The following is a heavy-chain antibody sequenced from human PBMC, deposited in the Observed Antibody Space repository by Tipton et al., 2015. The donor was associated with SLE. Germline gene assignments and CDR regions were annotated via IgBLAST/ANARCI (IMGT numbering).Heavy chain of an antibody. D-gene: IGHD3-10*01. V-gene: IGHV4-34*01. CDR3: ARDRVGLWFRTNYYYYYGMDV. CDR1: GESFSGYY. J-gene: IGHJ6*02. CDR2: INHSGST. Sequence: TLSLTCAVYGESFSGYYWSWIRQPPGKGLEWIGEINHSGSTNYNPSLKSRVTISVDTSKNQFSLKLSSVTAADTAVYYCARDRVGLWFRTNYYYYYGMDVWGQGTTVTVSS.